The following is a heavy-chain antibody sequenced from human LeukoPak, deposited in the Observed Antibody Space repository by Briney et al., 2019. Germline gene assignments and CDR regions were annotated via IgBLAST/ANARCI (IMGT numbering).Heavy chain of an antibody. D-gene: IGHD5-24*01. Sequence: GGSLRLSCAASGLPFSSHGMHWVRQAPGKGLEWVANIKQDGSKKSYVDSVKGRFTISRDNAKNSLYLQMNSLRAEDTAIYYCTRVGYIDEGIDYWGQGTLVTVSS. CDR2: IKQDGSKK. CDR1: GLPFSSHG. J-gene: IGHJ4*02. CDR3: TRVGYIDEGIDY. V-gene: IGHV3-7*04.